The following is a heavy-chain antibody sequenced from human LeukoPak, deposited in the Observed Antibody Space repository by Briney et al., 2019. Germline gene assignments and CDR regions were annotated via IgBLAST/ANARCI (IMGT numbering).Heavy chain of an antibody. CDR2: ISSSSSYI. V-gene: IGHV3-21*01. CDR3: ARGSSIVAAFDY. Sequence: GGSLRLSCAASGFTFRSYSMIWVRQAPGKGLEWVSSISSSSSYIYYADSVKGRFTISRDNAKNSLYLQMNSLRAEATAVYYCARGSSIVAAFDYWGQGTLVTVSS. J-gene: IGHJ4*02. D-gene: IGHD5-12*01. CDR1: GFTFRSYS.